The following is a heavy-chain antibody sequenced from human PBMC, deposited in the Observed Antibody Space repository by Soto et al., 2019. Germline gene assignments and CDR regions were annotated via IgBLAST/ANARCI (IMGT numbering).Heavy chain of an antibody. V-gene: IGHV3-53*01. Sequence: EVQLVESGGGLIQPGGSLRLSCAASGFTVSSNYMSWVRQAPGKGLEWVSVIYSGGSTYYADSVKGRFTISRDNSKNTLYLQMNRLRAEDTAVYYCASGGTVTRIRDYYYGMDVWGQGTTVTVSS. D-gene: IGHD4-17*01. CDR3: ASGGTVTRIRDYYYGMDV. J-gene: IGHJ6*02. CDR1: GFTVSSNY. CDR2: IYSGGST.